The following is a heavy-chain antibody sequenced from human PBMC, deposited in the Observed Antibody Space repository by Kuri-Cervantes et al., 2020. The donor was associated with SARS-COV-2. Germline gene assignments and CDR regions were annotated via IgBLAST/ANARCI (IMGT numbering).Heavy chain of an antibody. CDR2: ISAYNGNT. V-gene: IGHV1-18*01. CDR3: ARDPREYYYDSSGTTRTEESYFDY. J-gene: IGHJ4*02. Sequence: ASVKVSCKASGGIFISYAISGVRQAPGQGLEGMGWISAYNGNTNYAQKLQGRVTMTTDTSTSTAYMELSRLRSDDTAVYYCARDPREYYYDSSGTTRTEESYFDYWGQGTLVTVSS. CDR1: GGIFISYA. D-gene: IGHD3-22*01.